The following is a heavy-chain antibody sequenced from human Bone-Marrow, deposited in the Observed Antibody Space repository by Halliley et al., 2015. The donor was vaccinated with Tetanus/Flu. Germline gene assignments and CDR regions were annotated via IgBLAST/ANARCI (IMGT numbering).Heavy chain of an antibody. CDR1: GGSFSGYY. V-gene: IGHV4-34*01. CDR2: INHSGST. Sequence: TLSLTCAVYGGSFSGYYWAWIRQPPGMGLEWIGEINHSGSTNYNPSLKGRVTMSVDTSKNQFSLRLSSVTAADTAVYYCARGEHFAIKYDATGPDSYFDYWGQGTLVTVSS. D-gene: IGHD2-15*01. CDR3: ARGEHFAIKYDATGPDSYFDY. J-gene: IGHJ4*02.